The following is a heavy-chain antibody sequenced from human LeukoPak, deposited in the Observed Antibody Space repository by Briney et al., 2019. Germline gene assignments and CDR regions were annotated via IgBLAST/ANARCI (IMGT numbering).Heavy chain of an antibody. CDR2: IWYDGSNK. CDR1: GFTFSSYG. J-gene: IGHJ4*02. D-gene: IGHD6-19*01. V-gene: IGHV3-33*01. Sequence: GGSLRLSCAASGFTFSSYGMHWVRQAPGKGLEWVAVIWYDGSNKYYADSVKGRFTISRDNSKNTLYLQMNSLRAEDTAVYYCASTSGWYEPIDYWGQGTPVTVSS. CDR3: ASTSGWYEPIDY.